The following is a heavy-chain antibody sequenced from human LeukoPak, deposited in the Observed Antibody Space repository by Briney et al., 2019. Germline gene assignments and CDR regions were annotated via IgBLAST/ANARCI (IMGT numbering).Heavy chain of an antibody. D-gene: IGHD2-15*01. J-gene: IGHJ3*02. CDR1: GGTFSSYA. CDR2: IIPIFGTA. Sequence: SVKVSCKASGGTFSSYAISWVRQAPGQGLEWMGGIIPIFGTANYAQKFQGRVTITADESTSTAYMELSSLRSEDTAVYYCARCSGGSCYLFDALDIWGQGTMVTVSS. CDR3: ARCSGGSCYLFDALDI. V-gene: IGHV1-69*13.